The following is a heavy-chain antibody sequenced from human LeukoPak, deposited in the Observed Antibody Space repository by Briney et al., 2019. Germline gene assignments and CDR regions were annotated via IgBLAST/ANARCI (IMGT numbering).Heavy chain of an antibody. CDR3: ARGGGSFYNY. Sequence: PGGSLRLSCVASGLPIGDFAMHWVRQAPGQGLEWVSLISGDGVSTFFTDSVKGRFSISRDNSKNSLFLQMNSLRVEDTAVYYCARGGGSFYNYWGQGTLVTVSS. CDR2: ISGDGVST. CDR1: GLPIGDFA. J-gene: IGHJ4*02. V-gene: IGHV3-43*02. D-gene: IGHD2-15*01.